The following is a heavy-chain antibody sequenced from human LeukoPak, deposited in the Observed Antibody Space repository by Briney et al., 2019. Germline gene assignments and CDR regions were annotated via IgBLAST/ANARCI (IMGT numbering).Heavy chain of an antibody. V-gene: IGHV1-8*01. CDR3: ARGGGNDFWSGYYTAYYYYYMDV. CDR2: MNPNSGNT. Sequence: GASVKVSCKASGYTFTSYDINWVRQATGQGLEWMGWMNPNSGNTGYAQKFQGRVTMTRNTSISTAHMELSSLRSEDTAVYYCARGGGNDFWSGYYTAYYYYYMDVWGKGTTVTVSS. J-gene: IGHJ6*03. D-gene: IGHD3-3*01. CDR1: GYTFTSYD.